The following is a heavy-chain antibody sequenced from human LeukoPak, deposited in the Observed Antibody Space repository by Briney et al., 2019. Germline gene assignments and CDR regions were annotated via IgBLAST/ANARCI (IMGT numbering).Heavy chain of an antibody. CDR1: GFTFSSYG. V-gene: IGHV3-33*01. CDR3: ATSGSYYRFEY. Sequence: GRSLRLSCAASGFTFSSYGMHWVRQAPGKGLEWVAVVCYDGSNKYYADSVKGRFTISRDNSKNTLSLQMNRLRGEDMSVYYCATSGSYYRFEYWGQGTLVTVSS. CDR2: VCYDGSNK. J-gene: IGHJ4*02. D-gene: IGHD1-26*01.